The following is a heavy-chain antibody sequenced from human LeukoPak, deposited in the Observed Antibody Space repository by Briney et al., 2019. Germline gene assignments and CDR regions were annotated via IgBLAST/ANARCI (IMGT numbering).Heavy chain of an antibody. J-gene: IGHJ6*02. CDR2: INHSGST. CDR1: GGSFSGYY. D-gene: IGHD2/OR15-2a*01. Sequence: SETLSLTCAVYGGSFSGYYWSWIRQPPGKGLEWIGEINHSGSTNYNPSLKSRVTISVDTSKNQFSLKLSSVTAADTVVYYCARLSPFSYGMDVWGQGTTVTVSS. CDR3: ARLSPFSYGMDV. V-gene: IGHV4-34*01.